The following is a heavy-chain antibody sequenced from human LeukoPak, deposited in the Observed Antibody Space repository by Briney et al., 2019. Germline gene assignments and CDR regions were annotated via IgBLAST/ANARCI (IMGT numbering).Heavy chain of an antibody. J-gene: IGHJ6*02. CDR2: MNPNSGNT. CDR3: ARSGSYYSNYYYYGMDV. D-gene: IGHD3-10*01. CDR1: GYTFTSYD. Sequence: ASVKVSCKASGYTFTSYDINWVRQATGQGLEWMGWMNPNSGNTGYAQKFQGRVTMTRNTSISTAYMELSSLRSEDTAVYYRARSGSYYSNYYYYGMDVWGQGTTVTVSS. V-gene: IGHV1-8*01.